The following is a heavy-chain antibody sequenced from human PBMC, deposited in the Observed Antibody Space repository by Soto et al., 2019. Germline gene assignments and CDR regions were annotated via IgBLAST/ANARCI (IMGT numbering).Heavy chain of an antibody. CDR2: IVVGSGNT. D-gene: IGHD3-10*01. Sequence: QMPLVQSGPEVKKPGTSVKVSCKASGFTFTSSAMQWVRQARGQRLEWIGWIVVGSGNTNYAQKFQERVTITRDMSTSTAYMELSSLRSEDTAVYYCAADRGVRGVMSAFDIWGQGTMVTVSS. J-gene: IGHJ3*02. CDR1: GFTFTSSA. V-gene: IGHV1-58*02. CDR3: AADRGVRGVMSAFDI.